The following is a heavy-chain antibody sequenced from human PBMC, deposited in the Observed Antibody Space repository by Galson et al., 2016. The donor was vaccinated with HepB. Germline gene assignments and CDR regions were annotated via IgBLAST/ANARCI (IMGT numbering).Heavy chain of an antibody. V-gene: IGHV1-58*02. Sequence: SVKVSCKASGFTFSDAAMQWVRQARGQRLEWIGWIVVGNGNTNYAQKFQERVTITSDMSTSTAYMELSSLRSEDTAVYYCVRGGSGTYYYYGMDVCGQGTTVTGSS. CDR1: GFTFSDAA. CDR3: VRGGSGTYYYYGMDV. J-gene: IGHJ6*02. CDR2: IVVGNGNT. D-gene: IGHD1-26*01.